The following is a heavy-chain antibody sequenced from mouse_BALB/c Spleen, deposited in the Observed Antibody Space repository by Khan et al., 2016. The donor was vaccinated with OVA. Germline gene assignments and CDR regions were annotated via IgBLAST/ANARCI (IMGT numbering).Heavy chain of an antibody. D-gene: IGHD2-1*01. CDR1: GFTFSSYT. Sequence: EVELVESGGGLVKPGGSLKLSCAASGFTFSSYTMSWVRQTPEKRLEWVATISSGGTYTYYPDSVKGRFTISRDNAKNTLYLQMSSLKSEDTAMYYCTRYGNYAHWYFDVWGAGTTVTVSS. J-gene: IGHJ1*01. CDR2: ISSGGTYT. V-gene: IGHV5-6-4*01. CDR3: TRYGNYAHWYFDV.